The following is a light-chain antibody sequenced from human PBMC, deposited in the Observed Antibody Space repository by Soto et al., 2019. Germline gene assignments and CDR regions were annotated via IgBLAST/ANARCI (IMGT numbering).Light chain of an antibody. J-gene: IGLJ2*01. CDR1: SSDVGAYNY. V-gene: IGLV2-14*01. CDR3: SSFTTTSTVL. CDR2: EVT. Sequence: QSVLTQPASVSGSLGQSITISCTGTSSDVGAYNYVSWYQQHPGKAPKVMIFEVTKRPSGVSNRFSGSKSGNMASLTISGLQAEDEGDYYCSSFTTTSTVLLGGGTKVTVL.